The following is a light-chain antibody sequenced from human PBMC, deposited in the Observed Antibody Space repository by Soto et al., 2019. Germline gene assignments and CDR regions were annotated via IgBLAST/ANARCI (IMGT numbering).Light chain of an antibody. CDR3: QQSYSTPPIYT. CDR2: AAS. CDR1: QSISSY. V-gene: IGKV1-39*01. J-gene: IGKJ2*01. Sequence: DIQMTQSPSSLSASVGDRVTITCRASQSISSYLNWYQQKPGKAPKLLIYAASSLQSGDPSRFSGSGSGTDFTLTISSLQPEDFATYYCQQSYSTPPIYTFGQGTKLEIK.